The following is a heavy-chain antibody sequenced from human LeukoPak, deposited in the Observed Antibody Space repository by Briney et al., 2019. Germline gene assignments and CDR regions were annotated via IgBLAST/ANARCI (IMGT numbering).Heavy chain of an antibody. Sequence: SGGSLRLSCAASGFTLSRHWMSGLGQAPAKALEWVANRKLDGSEKYYVDSVKGRFTISRDNAKNSLYLQMNSLRAEDTAVYYCARVSSTSYYFDYWGQGTLVTVSS. CDR3: ARVSSTSYYFDY. J-gene: IGHJ4*02. D-gene: IGHD6-6*01. V-gene: IGHV3-7*04. CDR2: RKLDGSEK. CDR1: GFTLSRHW.